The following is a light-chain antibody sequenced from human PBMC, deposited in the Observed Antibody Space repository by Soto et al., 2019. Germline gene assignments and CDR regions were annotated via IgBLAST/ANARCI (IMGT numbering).Light chain of an antibody. CDR2: GAS. CDR1: QSVKTY. Sequence: EIVMTQSPATLSVSPGGRATLSCRASQSVKTYLAWYQQRPGQPPRLLIYGASTRATGIPARFSGSGSGTEFSPTISSLQSEDFAVYYCQQYDTWPPKYTFGQGTKLEIK. V-gene: IGKV3-15*01. CDR3: QQYDTWPPKYT. J-gene: IGKJ2*01.